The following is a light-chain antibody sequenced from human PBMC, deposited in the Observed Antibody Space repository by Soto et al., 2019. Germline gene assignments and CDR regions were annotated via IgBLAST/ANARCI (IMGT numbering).Light chain of an antibody. CDR2: RNN. V-gene: IGLV1-47*01. CDR1: SSNIGSNY. Sequence: QSLLTQPPSASGTPGQRVTLSCSGSSSNIGSNYVYWYQQLPGTAPKLLIYRNNQRPSGVPDRFSGSKSGTSASLAISGLRSEDEADYYCAAWDDSLRAVVFGGGTTLTVL. J-gene: IGLJ2*01. CDR3: AAWDDSLRAVV.